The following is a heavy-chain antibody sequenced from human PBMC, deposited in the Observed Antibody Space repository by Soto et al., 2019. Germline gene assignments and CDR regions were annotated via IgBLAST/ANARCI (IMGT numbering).Heavy chain of an antibody. J-gene: IGHJ5*02. Sequence: LSLTCAVYGGSVNGYYWNWIRQPPGKGLEWIGEINHTGGTHCNPSLKSRVTMSVDTSKNQFSLRLSSVIAADTAIYYCATRITVFGLLIPPFDPWGQGTQVTVSS. CDR3: ATRITVFGLLIPPFDP. D-gene: IGHD3-3*01. CDR2: INHTGGT. CDR1: GGSVNGYY. V-gene: IGHV4-34*01.